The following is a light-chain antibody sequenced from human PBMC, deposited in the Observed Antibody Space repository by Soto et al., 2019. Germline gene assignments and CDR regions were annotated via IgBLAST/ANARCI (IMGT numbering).Light chain of an antibody. J-gene: IGKJ1*01. Sequence: EVVMSQSPATPSVSPGEGPTLSCKASQGIGDTLAWYQQKPGQAPRIVFYGASSRATGIPDRFSVSGSGTDFVLTISRLQNDDFAVYYCQQYGRSTWTFGQGIKVDIK. CDR1: QGIGDT. CDR3: QQYGRSTWT. CDR2: GAS. V-gene: IGKV3-20*01.